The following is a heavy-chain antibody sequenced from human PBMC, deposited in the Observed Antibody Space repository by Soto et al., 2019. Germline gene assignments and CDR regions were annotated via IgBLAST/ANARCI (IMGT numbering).Heavy chain of an antibody. CDR1: GFPFSAYC. J-gene: IGHJ4*02. CDR3: ARGPRVSSTGTGAH. CDR2: ISDDGSTA. V-gene: IGHV3-74*01. Sequence: GGSLRLSRAVSGFPFSAYCMHWVRPVPGKGLTWVSRISDDGSTATYADSVKGRFVISRDNAKDSLYLEMNTLRVDDSGLYYCARGPRVSSTGTGAHWGRGTLVTVSA. D-gene: IGHD1-1*01.